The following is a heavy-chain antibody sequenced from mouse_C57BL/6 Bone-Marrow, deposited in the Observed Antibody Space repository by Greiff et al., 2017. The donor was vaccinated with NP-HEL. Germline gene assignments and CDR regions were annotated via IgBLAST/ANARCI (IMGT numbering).Heavy chain of an antibody. Sequence: QVQLQHPGAELVRPGTSVKLSCKASGYTFTSYWMHWVKQRPGQGLEWIGVIDPSDSYTNYNQKFKGKATLTVDTSSSTAYMQLSSLTSEDSAVYYCARSRAGAMDYWGQGTSVTVSS. CDR3: ARSRAGAMDY. D-gene: IGHD3-3*01. CDR1: GYTFTSYW. CDR2: IDPSDSYT. J-gene: IGHJ4*01. V-gene: IGHV1-59*01.